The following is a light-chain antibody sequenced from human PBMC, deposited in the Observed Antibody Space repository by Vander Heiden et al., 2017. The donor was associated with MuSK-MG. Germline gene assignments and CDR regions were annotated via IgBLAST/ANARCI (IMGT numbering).Light chain of an antibody. CDR3: QHRSNWPPAT. CDR2: DAS. Sequence: EVVLTQSPATLSVSPGERATLSCRASQSVSRFLAWFQQKPGQPPRLLIYDASNRATGTPARFSGSGSGTDFTLTISRLEPEDFAVYYCQHRSNWPPATFGHGTKVEIK. CDR1: QSVSRF. J-gene: IGKJ2*01. V-gene: IGKV3-11*01.